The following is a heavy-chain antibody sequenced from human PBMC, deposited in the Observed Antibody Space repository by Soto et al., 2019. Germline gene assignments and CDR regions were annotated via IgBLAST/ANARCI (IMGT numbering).Heavy chain of an antibody. Sequence: PGGSLRLSCAASGFPFSFYSMNWVRQAPGKGLEWISYITSTSSAINYADSVRGRFTISRDNAMRSLFLHMNSLRDEDTAVYYFARDGKGAAYTHGPYYFDYWGQGALVTVSS. CDR1: GFPFSFYS. D-gene: IGHD1-1*01. V-gene: IGHV3-48*02. CDR2: ITSTSSAI. J-gene: IGHJ4*02. CDR3: ARDGKGAAYTHGPYYFDY.